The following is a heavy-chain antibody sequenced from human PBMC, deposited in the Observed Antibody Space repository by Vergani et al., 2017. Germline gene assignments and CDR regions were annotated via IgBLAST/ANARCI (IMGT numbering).Heavy chain of an antibody. J-gene: IGHJ6*03. V-gene: IGHV3-9*01. D-gene: IGHD3-16*01. CDR3: ARGMGDCMDV. CDR1: GFTFADYT. CDR2: SRWNFGHI. Sequence: DVQLVESGGGLVRPGQSLELSCEASGFTFADYTMHWVRQAPGKGLEWVGGSRWNFGHIGYSKAVMGRFTISRDDAKNSLTLQMSSLRPEDTAVYYCARGMGDCMDVWGKGATVTVSS.